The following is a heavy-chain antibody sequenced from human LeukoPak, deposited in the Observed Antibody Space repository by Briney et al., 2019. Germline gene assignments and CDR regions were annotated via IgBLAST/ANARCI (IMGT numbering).Heavy chain of an antibody. CDR1: GYSFTGYY. D-gene: IGHD2-8*01. V-gene: IGHV1-2*02. CDR2: INPDGGVT. CDR3: ARGPNHYYYMDF. J-gene: IGHJ6*03. Sequence: EASMKVSCKASGYSFTGYYIHWVRQAPGQGLEWMGWINPDGGVTKSAQKFQGRVTMTRDKSINTVYMELSGLTSDDTALYYCARGPNHYYYMDFWGTGTTVSVSS.